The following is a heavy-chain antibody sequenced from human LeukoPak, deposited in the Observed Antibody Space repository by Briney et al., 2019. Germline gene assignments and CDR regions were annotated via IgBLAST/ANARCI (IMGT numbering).Heavy chain of an antibody. Sequence: PGGSLRLSCAASGFTFSSYSMNWVRQAPGKGLEWVSSISSSSSYIYYADSVKGRFTISRDNAKNSLYLQMNSLRAEDTAVYYCARDGPIVGATGDSAFDIWGQGTMVTVSS. CDR2: ISSSSSYI. V-gene: IGHV3-21*01. CDR1: GFTFSSYS. D-gene: IGHD1-26*01. J-gene: IGHJ3*02. CDR3: ARDGPIVGATGDSAFDI.